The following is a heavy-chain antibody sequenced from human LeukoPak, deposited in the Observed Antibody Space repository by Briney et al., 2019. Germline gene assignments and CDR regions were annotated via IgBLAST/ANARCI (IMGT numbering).Heavy chain of an antibody. CDR2: IKQDGSEK. Sequence: HPGGSLRLSCAASGFTFSNCWMTWVRQAPGKGLEWVANIKQDGSEKYYVDSVKGRFTMSRDNAKNSLYLQMNSLRAEDTAVYYCARDSDGIHSDYWGQGTLVTVSS. V-gene: IGHV3-7*01. CDR3: ARDSDGIHSDY. D-gene: IGHD5-24*01. CDR1: GFTFSNCW. J-gene: IGHJ4*02.